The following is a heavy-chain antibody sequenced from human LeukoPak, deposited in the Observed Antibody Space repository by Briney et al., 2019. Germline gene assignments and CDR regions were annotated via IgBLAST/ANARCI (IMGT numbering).Heavy chain of an antibody. CDR3: AKDSHPRIYYYGLDV. CDR1: GFTFDDYV. J-gene: IGHJ6*02. CDR2: ISWNSVTK. V-gene: IGHV3-9*01. Sequence: GGSLRLSCAVSGFTFDDYVMHWVRQAPGKGLEWVSGISWNSVTKGYADSVKGRFTISRDNAKSSLYLQMNSLRAEDTALYYCAKDSHPRIYYYGLDVWGQGTTVTVSS.